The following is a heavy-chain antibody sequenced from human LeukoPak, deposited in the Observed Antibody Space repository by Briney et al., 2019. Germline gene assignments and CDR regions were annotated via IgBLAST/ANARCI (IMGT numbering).Heavy chain of an antibody. V-gene: IGHV4-34*01. D-gene: IGHD6-13*01. CDR1: GGSFSGYY. CDR2: INHSGST. Sequence: SETLSLTCAVYGGSFSGYYWSWIRQPPGKGLEWIGEINHSGSTNYNPSLKSRVTISVDTSKNQFSLKPSSVTAADTAVYYCARGVSSSYDYWGQGTLVTVSS. J-gene: IGHJ4*02. CDR3: ARGVSSSYDY.